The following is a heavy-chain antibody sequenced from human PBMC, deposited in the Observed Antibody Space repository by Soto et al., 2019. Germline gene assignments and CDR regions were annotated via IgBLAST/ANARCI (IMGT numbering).Heavy chain of an antibody. CDR1: GFTFSSYG. V-gene: IGHV3-30*18. Sequence: GGSLRLSCAASGFTFSSYGMHWVRQAPGKGLEWVAVISYDGSNKYYADSVKGRFTISRDNSKNTLYLQMNSLRAEDTAVYYCAKDLVRGDFWSGYSVAYMDVWGKGTTVTVSS. CDR2: ISYDGSNK. J-gene: IGHJ6*03. CDR3: AKDLVRGDFWSGYSVAYMDV. D-gene: IGHD3-3*01.